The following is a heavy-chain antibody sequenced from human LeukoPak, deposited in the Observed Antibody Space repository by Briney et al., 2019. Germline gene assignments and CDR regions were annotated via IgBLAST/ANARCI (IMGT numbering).Heavy chain of an antibody. D-gene: IGHD1-14*01. CDR2: IYTSGNT. CDR3: ARVTNHDAFDI. Sequence: PSETLSLICTVSGGSISSGFYYWSWIRQPAGKGLEWIGRIYTSGNTNYNPSLKSRVTISVDTAKNQFSLKLSSVTAADTAVYYCARVTNHDAFDIWGQGTMVTVSS. J-gene: IGHJ3*02. CDR1: GGSISSGFYY. V-gene: IGHV4-61*02.